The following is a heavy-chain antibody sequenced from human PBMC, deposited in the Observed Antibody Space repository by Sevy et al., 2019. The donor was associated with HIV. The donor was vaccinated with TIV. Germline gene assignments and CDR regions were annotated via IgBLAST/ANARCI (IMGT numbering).Heavy chain of an antibody. CDR1: GFTFSSYG. D-gene: IGHD3-10*01. CDR2: ISYDGSNK. J-gene: IGHJ6*02. V-gene: IGHV3-30*03. CDR3: FGDKRASYYYYGMDV. Sequence: GGSLRLSCAASGFTFSSYGMHWVRQAPGKGLEWVAVISYDGSNKYYADSVKGRLTISTDNSKNTLYLQINSLRAEDTAEYCCFGDKRASYYYYGMDVWGQGTTVTVSS.